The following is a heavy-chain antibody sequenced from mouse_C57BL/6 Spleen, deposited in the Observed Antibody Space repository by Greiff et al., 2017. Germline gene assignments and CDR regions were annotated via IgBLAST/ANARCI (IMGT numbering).Heavy chain of an antibody. Sequence: QVQLQQPGAELVKPGASVKLSCKASGYTFTSYWMHWVKQRPGQGLEWLGMIHPNSGSTNYNEKFKSKATLTVDKSSSTAYMQLSSLTSEDSAVYYCARDGSSYSDYAMDYWGQGTSVTVSS. V-gene: IGHV1-64*01. CDR3: ARDGSSYSDYAMDY. D-gene: IGHD1-1*01. CDR1: GYTFTSYW. CDR2: IHPNSGST. J-gene: IGHJ4*01.